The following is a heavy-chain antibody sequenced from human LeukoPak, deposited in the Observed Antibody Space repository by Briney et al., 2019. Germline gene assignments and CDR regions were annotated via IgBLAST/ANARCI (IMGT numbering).Heavy chain of an antibody. CDR3: ARGLPSGGSCYSD. V-gene: IGHV4-61*01. CDR1: GGSISSGSYY. CDR2: IYYSGST. Sequence: SQTLSLTCTVSGGSISSGSYYWSWIRQPPGKGLEWIGYIYYSGSTNYNPSLKSRVTISIDTSKKQFSLKLSSVTAADTAVYYCARGLPSGGSCYSDWGQGTMVTVSS. D-gene: IGHD2-15*01. J-gene: IGHJ3*01.